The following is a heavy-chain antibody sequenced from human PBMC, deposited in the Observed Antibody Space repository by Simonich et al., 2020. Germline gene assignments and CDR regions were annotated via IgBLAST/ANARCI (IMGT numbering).Heavy chain of an antibody. CDR2: INPNSGGT. CDR1: GYTFTGYY. J-gene: IGHJ3*02. D-gene: IGHD2-2*01. Sequence: QVQLVQSGAEVKKPGASVKVSCKASGYTFTGYYMHWVRQAPGQGLEWMGWINPNSGGTNDAQKFQGRVTMTRDTSISTAYMELSRLRSDDTAVYYCARDPVVPAAIRNAFDIWGQGTMVTVSS. V-gene: IGHV1-2*02. CDR3: ARDPVVPAAIRNAFDI.